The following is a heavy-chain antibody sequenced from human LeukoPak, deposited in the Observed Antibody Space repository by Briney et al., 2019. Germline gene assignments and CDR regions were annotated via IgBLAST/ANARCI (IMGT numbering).Heavy chain of an antibody. Sequence: SETLSLTCTVSGGLISISTYYWGWIRQPPGKGLEWIGSIYYSGTTHYNPSLKSQVSISIDTSKNQFSLRLTSVTAADTAVYYCARQTGSGLFILPGGQGTLVTVSS. CDR1: GGLISISTYY. CDR3: ARQTGSGLFILP. D-gene: IGHD3/OR15-3a*01. CDR2: IYYSGTT. J-gene: IGHJ4*02. V-gene: IGHV4-39*01.